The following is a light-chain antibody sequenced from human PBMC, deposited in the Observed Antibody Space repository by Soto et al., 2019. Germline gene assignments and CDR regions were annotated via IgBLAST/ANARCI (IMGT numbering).Light chain of an antibody. CDR2: GAS. V-gene: IGKV3-15*01. CDR3: QQYYNWPRT. CDR1: QSVSSN. J-gene: IGKJ5*01. Sequence: EIVLTQSPATLSFSTGERATLSCRASQSVSSNLAWYQQKPGQAPRIIFYGASTGATGLPARFSGSGSGTECTLTINSLQAEDGAVYYCQQYYNWPRTFGQGTRLEIK.